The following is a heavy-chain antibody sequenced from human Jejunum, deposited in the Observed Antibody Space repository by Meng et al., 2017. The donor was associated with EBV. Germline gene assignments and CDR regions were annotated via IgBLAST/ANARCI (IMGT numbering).Heavy chain of an antibody. J-gene: IGHJ4*02. V-gene: IGHV4-34*02. Sequence: VQLQQGGAGLLQPSETLSLTCAVYRGSFSGYYWSWIRQHPGKGVEWIGEINHSGSTNYNPSLRSRVTISVETSKNQFSLRLNSVTAADTAVYYCARVAFSYTTRSLDSWGQGTLVTVSS. CDR2: INHSGST. CDR3: ARVAFSYTTRSLDS. D-gene: IGHD3-16*02. CDR1: RGSFSGYY.